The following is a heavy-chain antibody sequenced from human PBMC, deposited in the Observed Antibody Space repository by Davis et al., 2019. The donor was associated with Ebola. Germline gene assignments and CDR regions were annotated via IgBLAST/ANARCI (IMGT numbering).Heavy chain of an antibody. V-gene: IGHV1-2*02. CDR1: GYTFTDYL. CDR3: AREGSLEVLD. CDR2: INPSIGNT. Sequence: ASVKVSCKASGYTFTDYLLHWVRQAPGQGLEWMGLINPSIGNTSLAQKYQDRVTMTRDTSVSTAYLELSSLRSDDTAVYYCAREGSLEVLDWGQGTLVTVSS. D-gene: IGHD3-10*01. J-gene: IGHJ4*02.